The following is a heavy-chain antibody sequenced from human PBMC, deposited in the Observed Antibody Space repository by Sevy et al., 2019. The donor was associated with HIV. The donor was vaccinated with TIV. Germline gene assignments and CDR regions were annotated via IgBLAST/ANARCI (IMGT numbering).Heavy chain of an antibody. V-gene: IGHV1-69*13. Sequence: ASVKVSCKASGSTFSRYVISWVRQAPGQGLEWMGGIIPIFGPANYEQKFQGRVAITADESTIKAYMELTSLRSEDTAGYYCATGITETTRPCFDYWGQGALVTVSS. CDR2: IIPIFGPA. CDR3: ATGITETTRPCFDY. J-gene: IGHJ4*02. CDR1: GSTFSRYV. D-gene: IGHD1-7*01.